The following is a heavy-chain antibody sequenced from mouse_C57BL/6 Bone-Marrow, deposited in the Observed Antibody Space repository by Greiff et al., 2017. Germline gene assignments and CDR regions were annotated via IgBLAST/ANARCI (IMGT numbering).Heavy chain of an antibody. V-gene: IGHV1-19*01. Sequence: VQLQQSGPVLVKPGASVKMSCKASGYTFTDYYMNWVKQSHGQSLEWIGVINPYNGGTSYNQKFKGKATLTVDKSSSTAYMALNSLTSEDSAVYYCAETAQANYAMDYWGQGTSVTVSS. CDR2: INPYNGGT. D-gene: IGHD3-2*02. CDR1: GYTFTDYY. CDR3: AETAQANYAMDY. J-gene: IGHJ4*01.